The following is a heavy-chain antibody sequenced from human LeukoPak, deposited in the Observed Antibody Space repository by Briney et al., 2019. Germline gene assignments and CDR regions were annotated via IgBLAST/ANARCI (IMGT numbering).Heavy chain of an antibody. D-gene: IGHD3-16*01. Sequence: GGSLRLSCAASQFTFSDHYMDWVRQAPGKGLEWVGRIENKARNYATEYAASVRGRFIMSRDDSKRSMYLQMNSLKPEDTAVYYCGDLGGGPDYWGQGTLVTVSS. V-gene: IGHV3-72*01. J-gene: IGHJ4*02. CDR1: QFTFSDHY. CDR2: IENKARNYAT. CDR3: GDLGGGPDY.